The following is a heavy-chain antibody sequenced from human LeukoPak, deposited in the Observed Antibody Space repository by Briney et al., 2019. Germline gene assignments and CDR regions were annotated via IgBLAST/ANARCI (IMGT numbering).Heavy chain of an antibody. V-gene: IGHV1-18*03. D-gene: IGHD3-10*01. Sequence: GAPVKVSCKASGYTFTSYGISWVRQAPGQGLEWMGWINGENGNTKYSQELRGRVTFTSDSSATTVYMELSSLRSEDVAVYYCAREVSSVGANYFDYWGQGTLVTVSS. J-gene: IGHJ4*02. CDR2: INGENGNT. CDR1: GYTFTSYG. CDR3: AREVSSVGANYFDY.